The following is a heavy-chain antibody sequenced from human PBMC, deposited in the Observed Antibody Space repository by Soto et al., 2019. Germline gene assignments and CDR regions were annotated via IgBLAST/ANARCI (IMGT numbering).Heavy chain of an antibody. D-gene: IGHD3-22*01. CDR1: GFTFSDYY. J-gene: IGHJ6*02. CDR2: ISSSGSTI. Sequence: GGSLRLSCAASGFTFSDYYMSWIRQAPGKGLEWVSYISSSGSTIYYADSVKGRFTISRDNAKNSLYLQMNSLRAEDTAVYYCAREYYYDSSGIYYYYGMDVWGQGTTVTVSS. CDR3: AREYYYDSSGIYYYYGMDV. V-gene: IGHV3-11*01.